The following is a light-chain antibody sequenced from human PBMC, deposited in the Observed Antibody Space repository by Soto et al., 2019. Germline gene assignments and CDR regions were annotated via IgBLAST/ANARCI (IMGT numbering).Light chain of an antibody. CDR2: AAS. Sequence: DVQMTQTPCSLSASVGGRVTITFRASQSISSYLNWYQQKPGKAPKLLIYAASSLQSGVPSRFSGSGSGTDFTLTISSLQPEDFATYYCQQSYSTLTFGPGTKVDIK. V-gene: IGKV1-39*01. CDR1: QSISSY. CDR3: QQSYSTLT. J-gene: IGKJ3*01.